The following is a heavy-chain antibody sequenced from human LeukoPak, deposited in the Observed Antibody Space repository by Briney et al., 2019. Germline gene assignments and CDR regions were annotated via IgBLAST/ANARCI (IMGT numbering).Heavy chain of an antibody. CDR1: GGSISSYY. CDR3: ARGLLAAGTSDWFDP. Sequence: PSETLSLTCTVSGGSISSYYWSWIRQPPGKGLEWIGYIYYSGSTNYNPSLKSRVTISVDTSKNQFSLKLSSVTAADTAVYYCARGLLAAGTSDWFDPWGQGTLVTVSS. CDR2: IYYSGST. J-gene: IGHJ5*02. V-gene: IGHV4-59*01. D-gene: IGHD6-13*01.